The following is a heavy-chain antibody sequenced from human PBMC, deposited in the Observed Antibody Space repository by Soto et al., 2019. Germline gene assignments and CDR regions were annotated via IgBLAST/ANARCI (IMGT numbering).Heavy chain of an antibody. CDR1: GFTFSNAW. V-gene: IGHV3-15*01. D-gene: IGHD2-2*01. CDR3: TTDRRVTSYYYYYGMDV. Sequence: GGSLRLSCVASGFTFSNAWMCWVRQAPGKGLEWVGRIKSKTDGGTTDYAAPVKGRFTISRDDSKNTLYLQMNSLKTEDTAVYYCTTDRRVTSYYYYYGMDVWGQGTTVTVSS. J-gene: IGHJ6*02. CDR2: IKSKTDGGTT.